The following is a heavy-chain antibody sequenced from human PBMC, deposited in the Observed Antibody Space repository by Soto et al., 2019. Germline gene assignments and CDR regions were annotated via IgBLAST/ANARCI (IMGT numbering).Heavy chain of an antibody. Sequence: EVQLVESGGVVVQPGGSLRLSCAASGFTFDDHTMHWVRQAPGKGLEWVSLISWDGGSTYYADSVKGRFTISRDNSKNSLYLQMNSLRTEDTALYYCAKDMRRYYDSSGYYWAPFDYWGQGTLVTVSS. J-gene: IGHJ4*02. CDR1: GFTFDDHT. CDR2: ISWDGGST. D-gene: IGHD3-22*01. CDR3: AKDMRRYYDSSGYYWAPFDY. V-gene: IGHV3-43*01.